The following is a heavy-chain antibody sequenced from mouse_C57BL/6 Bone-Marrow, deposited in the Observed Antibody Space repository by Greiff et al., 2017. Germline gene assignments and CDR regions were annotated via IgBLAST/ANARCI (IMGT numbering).Heavy chain of an antibody. Sequence: EVMLVESEGGLVQPGSSMKLSCTASGFTFSDYYMAWVRQVPEKGLEWVANINYDGSSTYYLDSLKSRFIISRDNAKNILYLQMSSLKSEDTATXYCARAITTVVADWYFDVWGTGTTVTVSS. CDR2: INYDGSST. V-gene: IGHV5-16*01. CDR1: GFTFSDYY. CDR3: ARAITTVVADWYFDV. J-gene: IGHJ1*03. D-gene: IGHD1-1*01.